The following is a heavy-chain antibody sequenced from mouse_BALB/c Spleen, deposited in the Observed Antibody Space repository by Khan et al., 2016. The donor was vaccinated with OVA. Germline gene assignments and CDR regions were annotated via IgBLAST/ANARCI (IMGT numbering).Heavy chain of an antibody. CDR2: INPSTGGT. Sequence: VQLKQSGPELVKTGASVKIPCKASGHSFTDYYMHWVRQSPEKSFEWIGEINPSTGGTRYNQKFKGKATMTVDKSSSTAYMQLKSLTSEDSAVYYCASGDYDGVYAMDYWGQGTSVTVSS. V-gene: IGHV1-42*01. J-gene: IGHJ4*01. CDR3: ASGDYDGVYAMDY. CDR1: GHSFTDYY. D-gene: IGHD2-4*01.